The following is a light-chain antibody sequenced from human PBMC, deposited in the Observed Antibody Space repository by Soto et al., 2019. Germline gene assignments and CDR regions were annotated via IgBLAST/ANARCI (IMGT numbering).Light chain of an antibody. V-gene: IGKV3-15*01. Sequence: DIVMTQTPLSLSVTPGQPASISCRSGQIGNTNLAWYQQKPGQAPRLLISDASTRATGIPARFSGSGSGTEFTLTISSLQSEDFAVYYCQQYNNWAQLTFGGGTKVDI. CDR1: QIGNTN. J-gene: IGKJ4*01. CDR3: QQYNNWAQLT. CDR2: DAS.